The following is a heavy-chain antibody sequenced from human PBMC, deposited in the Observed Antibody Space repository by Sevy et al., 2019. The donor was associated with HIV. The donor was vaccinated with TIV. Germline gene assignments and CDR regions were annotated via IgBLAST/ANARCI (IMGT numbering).Heavy chain of an antibody. CDR2: IRYDGSTK. Sequence: GESLKISCAASGFTFRSYGMHWVRLAPGKGLEWVAFIRYDGSTKYYADSVKGRFTISRDNSKNTLYLQMNSLRGDDTSLYYCAKGLGMVQGALLSDDIWGQGTMVTVSS. CDR1: GFTFRSYG. D-gene: IGHD3-10*01. V-gene: IGHV3-30*02. J-gene: IGHJ3*02. CDR3: AKGLGMVQGALLSDDI.